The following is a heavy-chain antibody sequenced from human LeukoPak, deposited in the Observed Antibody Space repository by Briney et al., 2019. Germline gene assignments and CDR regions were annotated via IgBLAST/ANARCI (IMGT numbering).Heavy chain of an antibody. V-gene: IGHV4-4*09. CDR3: ARRVSDGGYFDY. CDR1: GGSISSYY. J-gene: IGHJ4*02. Sequence: SETLSLTCTVSGGSISSYYWSWTRQPPGKGLEWIGYIYTSGSTNYNPSLKSRVTISVDTSKNQFSLKLSSVTAAGTAVYYCARRVSDGGYFDYWGQGTLVTVSS. D-gene: IGHD3-16*01. CDR2: IYTSGST.